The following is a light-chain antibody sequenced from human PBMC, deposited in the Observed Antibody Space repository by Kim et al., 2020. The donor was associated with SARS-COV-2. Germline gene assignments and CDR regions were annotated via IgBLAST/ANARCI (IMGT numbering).Light chain of an antibody. CDR1: TSDIGGYDY. CDR3: SSYTSSSTRV. J-gene: IGLJ3*02. CDR2: GVS. V-gene: IGLV2-14*01. Sequence: QSALTQPASVSGSPGQSITISCTGSTSDIGGYDYVSWYQQHPGKAPKLMIYGVSNRPSGVSNRFSASKSGNTASLTISGLQAEDEAHYYCSSYTSSSTRVFGGGTKLTVL.